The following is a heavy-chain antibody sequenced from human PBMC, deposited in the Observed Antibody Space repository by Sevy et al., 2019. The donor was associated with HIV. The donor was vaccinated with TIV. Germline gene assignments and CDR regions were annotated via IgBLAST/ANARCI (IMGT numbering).Heavy chain of an antibody. J-gene: IGHJ5*02. CDR2: ITYDGNIR. D-gene: IGHD3-22*01. CDR3: ARDLGYESSGYLPSFDP. Sequence: GGSLKLSCAASGLTFSSHAMHWVRQAPGKGLESVAVITYDGNIRNYGESVKGRFTISGDDSKKTLYLQMNSLGAEDTAVYYCARDLGYESSGYLPSFDPRGQGTLVTVSS. CDR1: GLTFSSHA. V-gene: IGHV3-30-3*01.